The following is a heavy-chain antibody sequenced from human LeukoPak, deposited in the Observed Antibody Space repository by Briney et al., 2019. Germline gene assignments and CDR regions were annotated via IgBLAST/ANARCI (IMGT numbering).Heavy chain of an antibody. CDR1: GVSISYYY. J-gene: IGHJ4*02. D-gene: IGHD3/OR15-3a*01. Sequence: SETLSLTCTVSGVSISYYYWSWIRQPAGKGLEWIGRIHISGSTNYNPSLKSRVTMSVDTSKNQFSLKLSSVTAADTAVYYCARHLRWTTLDYWGQGTLVTVSS. V-gene: IGHV4-4*07. CDR2: IHISGST. CDR3: ARHLRWTTLDY.